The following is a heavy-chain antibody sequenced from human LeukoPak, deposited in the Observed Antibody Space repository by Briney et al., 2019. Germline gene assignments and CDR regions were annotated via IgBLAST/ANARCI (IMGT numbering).Heavy chain of an antibody. CDR1: GGSISSSNYY. J-gene: IGHJ4*02. CDR3: ARLNKVSDYFDY. V-gene: IGHV4-39*01. D-gene: IGHD4-11*01. Sequence: RPSETLSLTCTVSGGSISSSNYYWGWIRQPPGKGLEWIGSIYYSGSTYYNPSLKSRVTISVDTSKNQFSLKLSSVTAADTAAYYCARLNKVSDYFDYWGQGTLVTVSS. CDR2: IYYSGST.